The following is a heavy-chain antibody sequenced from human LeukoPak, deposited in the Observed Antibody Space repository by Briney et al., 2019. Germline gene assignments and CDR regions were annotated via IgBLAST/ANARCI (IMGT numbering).Heavy chain of an antibody. J-gene: IGHJ4*02. CDR3: TRTGDYYDSSTYYYGFDY. CDR2: IRSKPYGGTT. D-gene: IGHD3-22*01. Sequence: GGSLRLSCTGSGFTFGDYVMSWFRQAPGKGLEWVGFIRSKPYGGTTEYAASVKGRFTISRDDSKNIAYLQMNSLKTEDTAVFYCTRTGDYYDSSTYYYGFDYWGQGTLVTVSS. V-gene: IGHV3-49*03. CDR1: GFTFGDYV.